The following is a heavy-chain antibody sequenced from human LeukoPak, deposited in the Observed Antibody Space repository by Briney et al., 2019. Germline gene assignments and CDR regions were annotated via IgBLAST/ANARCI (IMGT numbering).Heavy chain of an antibody. CDR2: ISYDGSNK. CDR3: AKVGILTGYPFFDY. CDR1: GYTFTGYY. Sequence: SCKASGYTFTGYYMHWVRQAPGKGLEWVAVISYDGSNKYYADSVKGRFTISRDNSKNTLYLQMNSLRAEDTAVYYCAKVGILTGYPFFDYWGQGTLVTVSS. J-gene: IGHJ4*02. V-gene: IGHV3-30*04. D-gene: IGHD3-9*01.